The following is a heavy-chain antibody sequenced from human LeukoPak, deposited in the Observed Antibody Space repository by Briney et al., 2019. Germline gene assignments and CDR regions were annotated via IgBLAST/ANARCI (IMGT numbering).Heavy chain of an antibody. J-gene: IGHJ4*02. CDR1: GGSFSGYY. D-gene: IGHD3-22*01. CDR2: INHSGST. CDR3: ARAVDYYDSSVYFDY. V-gene: IGHV4-34*01. Sequence: PLETLSLTCAVYGGSFSGYYWSWIRQPPGKGLEWIGEINHSGSTNYNPSLKSRVTISVDTSKNQFSLKLSSVTAADTAVYYCARAVDYYDSSVYFDYWGQGTLVTVSS.